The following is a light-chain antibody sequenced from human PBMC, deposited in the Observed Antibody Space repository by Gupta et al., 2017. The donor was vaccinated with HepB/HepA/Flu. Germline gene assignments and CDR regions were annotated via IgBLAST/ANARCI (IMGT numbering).Light chain of an antibody. V-gene: IGKV1-5*03. CDR3: QEVSGSAWT. J-gene: IGKJ1*01. Sequence: DIQMTQSPSTLSPSVGDRVTITCRASQSISDWLAWYQQKPGKAPNLLIYRASTLESGVPSRFSGSGSGTEFTLTISSLQPDDFATYYCQEVSGSAWTFGQGTKVEIK. CDR1: QSISDW. CDR2: RAS.